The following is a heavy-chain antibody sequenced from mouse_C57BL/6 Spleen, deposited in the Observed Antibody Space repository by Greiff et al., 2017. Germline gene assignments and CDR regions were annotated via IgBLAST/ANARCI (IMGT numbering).Heavy chain of an antibody. CDR1: GYTFTDYY. J-gene: IGHJ2*01. Sequence: VQLQQSGPELVKPGASVKMSCTASGYTFTDYYMHWVKQRHGQSLEWIGYINPNNGGTSYNQKFKGKATLTVNKSSSTTYMELRSLTSEDSAVYSCASSFYGNFDYWGQGTTLTVSS. V-gene: IGHV1-22*01. D-gene: IGHD2-10*01. CDR3: ASSFYGNFDY. CDR2: INPNNGGT.